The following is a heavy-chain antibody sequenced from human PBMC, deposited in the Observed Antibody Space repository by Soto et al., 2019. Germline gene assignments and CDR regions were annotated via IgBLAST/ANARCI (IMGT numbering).Heavy chain of an antibody. CDR3: ATSRVRTPEVVKLDY. CDR2: IIPIFGTA. D-gene: IGHD3-22*01. CDR1: GGTFSSYA. Sequence: ASVKVSCKASGGTFSSYAISWVRQAPGQGLEWMGGIIPIFGTANYAQKFQGRVTITADESTSTAYMELSSLRSEDTAVYYCATSRVRTPEVVKLDYWGQGTLVTVSS. V-gene: IGHV1-69*13. J-gene: IGHJ4*02.